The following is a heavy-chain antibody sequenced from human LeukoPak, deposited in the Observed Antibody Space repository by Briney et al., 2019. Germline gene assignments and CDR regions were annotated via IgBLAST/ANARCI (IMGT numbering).Heavy chain of an antibody. D-gene: IGHD3-22*01. V-gene: IGHV3-20*04. CDR3: ARDAGEVVISADYFDY. CDR1: GFIFEDYV. Sequence: GGSLRLSCAASGFIFEDYVMSWVRQRPGKGLEWVSGINWNGGSTDYADSVKGRFTISRDNAKNTLYLQMNSLRAEDTAVYYCARDAGEVVISADYFDYWGQGTLVTVSS. CDR2: INWNGGST. J-gene: IGHJ4*02.